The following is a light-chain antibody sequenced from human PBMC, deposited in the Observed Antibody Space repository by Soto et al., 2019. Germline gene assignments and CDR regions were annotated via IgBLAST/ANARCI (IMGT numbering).Light chain of an antibody. Sequence: IQITQSPASLSASVHKSVTITCRASQSLTSYLNWYQEKPGKAPKLLIYGASSLQIGVPSRFSGSESVTDFTLSMTSRTPADVDTSYCQQSYNIPRTCGQGTKLEI. CDR3: QQSYNIPRT. V-gene: IGKV1-39*01. J-gene: IGKJ2*01. CDR2: GAS. CDR1: QSLTSY.